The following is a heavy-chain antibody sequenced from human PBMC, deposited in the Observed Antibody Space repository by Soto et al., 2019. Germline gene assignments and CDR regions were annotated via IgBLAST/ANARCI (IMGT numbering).Heavy chain of an antibody. V-gene: IGHV4-59*01. Sequence: QVQLQESGPGLVKPSETLSLTCTVSGGSISTYFWNWLRQPPGKGLEWIAYISDSGRILYNPSLKSXIXLTXDASKNQFSLRLSSVTAADTAVYYCARDRMAADATEVAFDFWGQGTMVTVSS. CDR3: ARDRMAADATEVAFDF. D-gene: IGHD6-13*01. CDR2: ISDSGRI. J-gene: IGHJ3*01. CDR1: GGSISTYF.